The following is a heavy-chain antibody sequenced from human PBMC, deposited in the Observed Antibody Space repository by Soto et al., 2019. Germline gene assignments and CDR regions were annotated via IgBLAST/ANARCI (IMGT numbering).Heavy chain of an antibody. J-gene: IGHJ3*01. D-gene: IGHD1-1*01. Sequence: DVQLVESGGGLIQPGESLSLYCAAFGFTISGKKYVAWVRQAPGKGLEWVSALYDLDGSFYAASVKGRFTTSSDSSKTTVYLQMNDLRPDDTAVYYCATWHEREHAYDVWGQGTTVTVSS. CDR3: ATWHEREHAYDV. CDR2: LYDLDGS. CDR1: GFTISGKKY. V-gene: IGHV3-53*01.